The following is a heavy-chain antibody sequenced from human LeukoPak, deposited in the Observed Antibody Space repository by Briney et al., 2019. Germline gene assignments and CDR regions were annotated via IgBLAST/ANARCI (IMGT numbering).Heavy chain of an antibody. D-gene: IGHD5-18*01. V-gene: IGHV3-74*01. CDR1: GVTFSSYW. CDR3: ARGSGYSYGAFDY. CDR2: INSDGSST. Sequence: PGGSLRLSCAASGVTFSSYWMHWVRQAPGKGLVWVSRINSDGSSTNYADSVKGRFTISRDNAKNTLYLQMNSLRAEDTAAYYCARGSGYSYGAFDYWGQGTLVTVSS. J-gene: IGHJ4*02.